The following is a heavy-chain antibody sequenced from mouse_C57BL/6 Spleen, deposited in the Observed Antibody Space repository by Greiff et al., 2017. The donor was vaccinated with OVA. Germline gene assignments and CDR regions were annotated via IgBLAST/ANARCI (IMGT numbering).Heavy chain of an antibody. Sequence: QVQLQQPGAELVMPGASVKLSCKASGYTFTSYWMHWVKQRPGQGLEWIGEIDPSDSYTNYNQKFKGKSTLTVDKSSSTAYMQLSSLTSEDSAVYYCARVGGYPPPWFAYWGQGTLVTVSA. J-gene: IGHJ3*01. D-gene: IGHD2-2*01. CDR3: ARVGGYPPPWFAY. V-gene: IGHV1-69*01. CDR2: IDPSDSYT. CDR1: GYTFTSYW.